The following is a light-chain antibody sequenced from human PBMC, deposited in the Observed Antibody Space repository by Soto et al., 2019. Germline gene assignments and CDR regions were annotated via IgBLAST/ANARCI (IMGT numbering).Light chain of an antibody. V-gene: IGKV1-17*01. Sequence: DIQMTQSPPSLSASVGDRVTFTCRASQDIINALAWYQQKPGQAPKRLIYAASSLQSGASSRFSGSGSGTDFTLTISSLQPEDFATYYWLQHNRYPLTFGGGTKLEIK. J-gene: IGKJ4*01. CDR2: AAS. CDR3: LQHNRYPLT. CDR1: QDIINA.